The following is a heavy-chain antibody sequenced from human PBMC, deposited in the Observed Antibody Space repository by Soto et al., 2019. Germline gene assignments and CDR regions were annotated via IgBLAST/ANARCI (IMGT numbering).Heavy chain of an antibody. CDR1: GFTFDDYA. CDR3: AKGSGWYGTYSIY. CDR2: ISWNSGSI. V-gene: IGHV3-9*01. D-gene: IGHD6-19*01. Sequence: GGSLRLSCAASGFTFDDYAMHWVRQAPGKGLEWVSGISWNSGSIGYADSAKGRFTISRDNAKNSLYLQMNSLRAEDTALYYCAKGSGWYGTYSIYWGQGTLVTVSS. J-gene: IGHJ4*02.